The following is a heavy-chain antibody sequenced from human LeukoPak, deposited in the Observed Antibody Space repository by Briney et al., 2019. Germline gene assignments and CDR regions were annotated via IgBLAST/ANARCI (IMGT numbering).Heavy chain of an antibody. J-gene: IGHJ5*02. Sequence: ASVKVSCKASGYTSTGYYMHWVRQAPGQGLEWMGWINPNSGGTNYAQKFQGRVTMTRDTSISTAYMELSRLRSDDTAVYYCARARIQHNWFDPWGQGTLVTVSS. CDR3: ARARIQHNWFDP. CDR1: GYTSTGYY. CDR2: INPNSGGT. V-gene: IGHV1-2*02. D-gene: IGHD5-18*01.